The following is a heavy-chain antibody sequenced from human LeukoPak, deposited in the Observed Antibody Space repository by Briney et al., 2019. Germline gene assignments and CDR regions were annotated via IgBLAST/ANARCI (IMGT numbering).Heavy chain of an antibody. CDR1: GFTFSSYG. V-gene: IGHV3-23*01. Sequence: PGGSLRLSCAASGFTFSSYGMRWVRQAPGKGLEWVSAISGSGGSTYYADSVKGRFTISRDNSKNTLYLQMHSLRAEDTAVYYCAKDRGIISDYWGQGTLVTVSS. CDR3: AKDRGIISDY. CDR2: ISGSGGST. J-gene: IGHJ4*02. D-gene: IGHD3-10*01.